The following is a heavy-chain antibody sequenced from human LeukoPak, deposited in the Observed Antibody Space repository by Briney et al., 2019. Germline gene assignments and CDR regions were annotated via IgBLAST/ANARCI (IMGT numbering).Heavy chain of an antibody. CDR3: ARGLEALPKYYDFWSGYLSTLTPKYYYYMDV. CDR2: ISAYNGNT. Sequence: ASVKVSCKASGYTFTSYGISWVRQAPGQGLEWMGWISAYNGNTNYAQKLQGRVTMTTDTSTSTAYMELRSLRSDDTAVYYCARGLEALPKYYDFWSGYLSTLTPKYYYYMDVWGKGTTVTVSS. V-gene: IGHV1-18*01. CDR1: GYTFTSYG. J-gene: IGHJ6*03. D-gene: IGHD3-3*01.